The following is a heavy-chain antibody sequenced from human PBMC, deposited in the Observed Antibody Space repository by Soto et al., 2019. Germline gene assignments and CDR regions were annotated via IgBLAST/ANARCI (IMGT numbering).Heavy chain of an antibody. CDR3: AKEWMALDY. V-gene: IGHV3-30*18. D-gene: IGHD2-2*03. J-gene: IGHJ4*02. CDR1: GFTFSSYG. Sequence: ESGGGVVQPGRSLRLSCAASGFTFSSYGMHWVRQAPGKGLEWVAVISYDGSNKYYADSVKGRFTISRDNSKNTLYLQMNSLRAEDTAVYYCAKEWMALDYWGQGTLVTVSS. CDR2: ISYDGSNK.